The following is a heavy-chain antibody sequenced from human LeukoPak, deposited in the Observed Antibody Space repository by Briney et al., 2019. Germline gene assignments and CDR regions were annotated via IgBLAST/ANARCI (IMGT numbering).Heavy chain of an antibody. J-gene: IGHJ4*02. Sequence: PGGSLRLSCAASGFTFTNHWMHWVRHAPGKGLVWVSRINYYGTTTMYADSVKGRFTISRDNAKNSLYLQMNSLRAEDMALYYCAKDISAVAGPFDYWGQGTLVTVSS. V-gene: IGHV3-74*03. D-gene: IGHD6-19*01. CDR2: INYYGTTT. CDR1: GFTFTNHW. CDR3: AKDISAVAGPFDY.